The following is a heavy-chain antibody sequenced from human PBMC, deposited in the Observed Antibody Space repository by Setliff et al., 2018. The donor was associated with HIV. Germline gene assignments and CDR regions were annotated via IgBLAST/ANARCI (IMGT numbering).Heavy chain of an antibody. CDR3: ARIHPDILINWRFGAFDI. J-gene: IGHJ3*02. CDR2: IHTSGKT. D-gene: IGHD2-8*01. CDR1: ADYITSWH. Sequence: SETLSLTCSVSADYITSWHWSWIRQPAGKGLEWIGRIHTSGKTDYSPSLKSRVAMSVDLSKNQFSLTLTSVTAADTAVYYCARIHPDILINWRFGAFDIWGQGTKVTVSS. V-gene: IGHV4-4*07.